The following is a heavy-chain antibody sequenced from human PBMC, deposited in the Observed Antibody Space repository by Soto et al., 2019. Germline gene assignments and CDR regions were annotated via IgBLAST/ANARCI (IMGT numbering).Heavy chain of an antibody. CDR3: ARLTGIAEIAAMEDDN. V-gene: IGHV3-21*06. J-gene: IGHJ4*02. D-gene: IGHD3-9*01. Sequence: PGGSLRLSCAASGFTLSLYTISWVRQAPGKGLEWVSSLGVSDDRFYADSVKGRFTISRDNDKNTIYLEMHGMRGEDTAVYFCARLTGIAEIAAMEDDNWGQGTLVTVSS. CDR2: LGVSDDR. CDR1: GFTLSLYT.